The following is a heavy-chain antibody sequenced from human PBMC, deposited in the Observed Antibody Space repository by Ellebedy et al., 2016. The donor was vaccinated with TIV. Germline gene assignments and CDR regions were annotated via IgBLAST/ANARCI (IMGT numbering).Heavy chain of an antibody. Sequence: ASVKVSCXASGYTFTSYDINWVRQATGQGLEWMGWMNPDSGNTGYAQKFQDRVIMTRNTSINTAYMELSSLSSEDTAVYYCARGRLQKSPRSGTYRYYFDYWGQGTLVTVSS. CDR1: GYTFTSYD. J-gene: IGHJ4*02. D-gene: IGHD1-26*01. CDR2: MNPDSGNT. CDR3: ARGRLQKSPRSGTYRYYFDY. V-gene: IGHV1-8*01.